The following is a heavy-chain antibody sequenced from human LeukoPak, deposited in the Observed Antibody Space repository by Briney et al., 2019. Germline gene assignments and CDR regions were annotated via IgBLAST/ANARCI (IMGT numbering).Heavy chain of an antibody. J-gene: IGHJ4*02. D-gene: IGHD7-27*01. CDR3: AQDLAWGAFDH. V-gene: IGHV3-23*01. CDR1: GFTFSSYG. Sequence: GGSLRLSCAASGFTFSSYGMNWVRQAPGKGLEWVSGISPSGDGTYYADSVKGRFTISRDDSKNTLSLQMNSPRVEDTAVYYCAQDLAWGAFDHWGQGTLVTVSS. CDR2: ISPSGDGT.